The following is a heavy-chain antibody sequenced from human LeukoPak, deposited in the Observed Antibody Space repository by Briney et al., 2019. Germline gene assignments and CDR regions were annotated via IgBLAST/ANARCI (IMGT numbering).Heavy chain of an antibody. CDR1: GDTFTSYV. V-gene: IGHV1-8*03. D-gene: IGHD6-6*01. CDR2: RNPIRGNA. J-gene: IGHJ6*03. CDR3: AKSSKYSSWDRHFSCYMDV. Sequence: GASVKVSCKASGDTFTSYVINWVRQATGQGREWMGWRNPIRGNAGSAQKLQGSVSTTRKTSINTAYMELSSLRSEDTAVYYCAKSSKYSSWDRHFSCYMDVWGKGTTVTVSS.